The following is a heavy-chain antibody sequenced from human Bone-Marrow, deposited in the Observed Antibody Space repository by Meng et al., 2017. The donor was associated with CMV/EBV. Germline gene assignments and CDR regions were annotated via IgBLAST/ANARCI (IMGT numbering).Heavy chain of an antibody. V-gene: IGHV1-8*03. D-gene: IGHD2-2*03. CDR2: MNPNSGNT. CDR1: GYTFTSYD. CDR3: ARDGYCSSTSCHHNWFDP. J-gene: IGHJ5*02. Sequence: ASVKVSCKASGYTFTSYDINWVRQATGQGLEWMGWMNPNSGNTGYAQKFQGRVTITRNTSISTAYMELSSLRSEDTAVYYCARDGYCSSTSCHHNWFDPWGQGTLVTVSS.